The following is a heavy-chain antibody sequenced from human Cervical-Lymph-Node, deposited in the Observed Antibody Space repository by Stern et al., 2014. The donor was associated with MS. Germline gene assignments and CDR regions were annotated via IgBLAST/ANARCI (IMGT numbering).Heavy chain of an antibody. CDR3: ARESGTVAA. CDR2: VYSSGYT. Sequence: QLQLQESGPGLVKASQTLSLTCTVSGGSVNSGAYYWSWIRQSAGKGLEWIGHVYSSGYTSYNPSLKSRVSMSIDTSKNHFYLKLTSVTASDTAVYYCARESGTVAAWGQGTLVTVSS. CDR1: GGSVNSGAYY. J-gene: IGHJ4*02. V-gene: IGHV4-61*02. D-gene: IGHD1-14*01.